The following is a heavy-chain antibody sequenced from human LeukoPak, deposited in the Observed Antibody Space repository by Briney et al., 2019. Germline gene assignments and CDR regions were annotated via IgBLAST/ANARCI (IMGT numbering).Heavy chain of an antibody. D-gene: IGHD1-7*01. J-gene: IGHJ3*02. CDR3: AKVRNWNYEDHAFDI. CDR2: ISYDGSNK. CDR1: GFTFSSYG. Sequence: GGSLRLSCAASGFTFSSYGMHWVRQAPGKGLEWVAVISYDGSNKYYADSVKGRFTISRDNSKNTLYLQMNSLRAEDTAVYYCAKVRNWNYEDHAFDIWGQGTMVTVSS. V-gene: IGHV3-30*18.